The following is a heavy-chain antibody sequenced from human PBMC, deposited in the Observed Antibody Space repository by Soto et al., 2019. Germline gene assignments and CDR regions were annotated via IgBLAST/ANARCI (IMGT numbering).Heavy chain of an antibody. Sequence: VQSGGEVKKPGASVKVSCKASGYTFSNNGFTWVRQAPGQGLEWMGWIGGYNGNTNYAPKFQGRVTMTADTSTSTAHMGLRGLRSDDTAVYYCATALAATGQADSWGQGTLVTVSS. J-gene: IGHJ4*02. CDR3: ATALAATGQADS. CDR2: IGGYNGNT. V-gene: IGHV1-18*01. CDR1: GYTFSNNG. D-gene: IGHD1-1*01.